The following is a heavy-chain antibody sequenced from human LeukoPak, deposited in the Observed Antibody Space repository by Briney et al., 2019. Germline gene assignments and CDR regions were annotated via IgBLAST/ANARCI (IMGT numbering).Heavy chain of an antibody. D-gene: IGHD3-10*01. CDR1: GFTFSSYA. J-gene: IGHJ6*02. V-gene: IGHV3-23*01. CDR3: ASKFGESYYYSYGLDV. Sequence: GGSLRLSCAASGFTFSSYAMSWVRQAPGKGLEWVSVISGSGDTTKYADSVKGRFTISRDKSKTTLFLQMNSLRVEDTAVYYCASKFGESYYYSYGLDVWGQGTTVTVSS. CDR2: ISGSGDTT.